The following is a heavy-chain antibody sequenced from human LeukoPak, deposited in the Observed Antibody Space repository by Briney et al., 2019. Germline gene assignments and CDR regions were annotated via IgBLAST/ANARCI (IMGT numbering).Heavy chain of an antibody. CDR3: ARGHSSSWYYYYYYMDV. D-gene: IGHD6-13*01. J-gene: IGHJ6*03. V-gene: IGHV1-69*06. CDR2: IIPIFGTA. Sequence: SVKVSCKASGGTFSSYAISWVRQAPGQGLEWMGGIIPIFGTANYAQKFQGRVTITADKSTSTAYMELSSLRSEDTAVYYCARGHSSSWYYYYYYMDVWGKGTTVTVSS. CDR1: GGTFSSYA.